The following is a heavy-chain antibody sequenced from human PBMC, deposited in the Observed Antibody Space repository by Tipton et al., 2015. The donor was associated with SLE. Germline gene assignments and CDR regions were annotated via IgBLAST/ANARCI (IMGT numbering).Heavy chain of an antibody. D-gene: IGHD3-22*01. V-gene: IGHV4-34*01. CDR3: ARGGYYDSSGYYYDPRFDY. Sequence: LRLSCAVYAGSFGGYYWSWIRQSPGKGLEWIGEINHSGSTNYNPSLKSRVTISVDTSKNQFSLKLSSVTAADTAVYYCARGGYYDSSGYYYDPRFDYWGQGTLVTVSS. CDR1: AGSFGGYY. J-gene: IGHJ4*02. CDR2: INHSGST.